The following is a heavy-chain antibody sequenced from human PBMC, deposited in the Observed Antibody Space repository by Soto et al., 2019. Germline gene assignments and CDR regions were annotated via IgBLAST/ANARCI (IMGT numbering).Heavy chain of an antibody. CDR1: GFTFSSYG. V-gene: IGHV3-30*18. CDR3: AKDRGIAVAGNDC. Sequence: QVQLVESGGGVVQPGRSLRLSCAASGFTFSSYGMHWVRQAPGKGLEWVAVISYDGSNKYYADSVKGRFTISRDNSKNTLYLQMNSLRAEDTAVYYCAKDRGIAVAGNDCWGQGTLVTVSS. CDR2: ISYDGSNK. D-gene: IGHD6-19*01. J-gene: IGHJ4*02.